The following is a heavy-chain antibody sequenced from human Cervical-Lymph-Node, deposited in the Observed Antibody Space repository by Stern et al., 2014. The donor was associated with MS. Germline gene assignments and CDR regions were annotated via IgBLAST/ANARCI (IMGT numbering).Heavy chain of an antibody. CDR3: ARDSRDYVRYYYSGMDV. D-gene: IGHD4-17*01. CDR1: GFTFSSYG. V-gene: IGHV3-33*01. J-gene: IGHJ6*02. Sequence: QVQLVQSGGGVVQPGRSLRLSCAASGFTFSSYGMHWVRQAPGKGLEWVAVIWSAGSNKYYADSVKGRFTISRDNSKNTPYLQMNSLRAEDTAVYSCARDSRDYVRYYYSGMDVWGQGTPVTVSS. CDR2: IWSAGSNK.